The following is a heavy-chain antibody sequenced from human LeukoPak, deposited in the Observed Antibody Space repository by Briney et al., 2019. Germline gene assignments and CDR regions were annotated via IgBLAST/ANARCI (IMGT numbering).Heavy chain of an antibody. D-gene: IGHD3-9*01. CDR2: IYHSGST. V-gene: IGHV4-30-2*01. J-gene: IGHJ5*02. Sequence: SETLSLTCAVSGGSISSGGYSWSWIRQPPGKGLEWIGCIYHSGSTYYNPSLKSRVTISVDRSKNQFSLKLSSVTAADTAVYYCARDFDEGGWFDPWGQGTLVTVSS. CDR3: ARDFDEGGWFDP. CDR1: GGSISSGGYS.